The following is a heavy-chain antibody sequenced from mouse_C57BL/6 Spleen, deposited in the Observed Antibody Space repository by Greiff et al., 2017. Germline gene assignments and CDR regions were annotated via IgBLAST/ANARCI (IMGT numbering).Heavy chain of an antibody. V-gene: IGHV2-5*01. CDR2: IWRGGST. CDR1: GFSLTSYG. CDR3: ARNGYYGGYFDV. D-gene: IGHD1-1*01. J-gene: IGHJ1*03. Sequence: VQLVESGPGLVQPSQSLSITCTVSGFSLTSYGVHWVRQSPGKGLEWLGGIWRGGSTDYNAAFLSRLSITKDNSKSQVSFKMNSLQADDTAIYYCARNGYYGGYFDVWGTGTTVTVSS.